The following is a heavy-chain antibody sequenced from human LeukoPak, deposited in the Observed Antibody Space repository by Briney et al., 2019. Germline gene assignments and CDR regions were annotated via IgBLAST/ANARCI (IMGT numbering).Heavy chain of an antibody. CDR3: ARPKNYYDGSGTSGY. Sequence: GGSLRLSCAASGFTFSTYWMHWVRQAPGKGLVGVSRINTDGSKTSYADSVKGRFTISRDNAKNTLYLQMNSLRAEDTAVYYCARPKNYYDGSGTSGYWGQGTLVIVSS. V-gene: IGHV3-74*01. D-gene: IGHD3-22*01. CDR2: INTDGSKT. CDR1: GFTFSTYW. J-gene: IGHJ4*02.